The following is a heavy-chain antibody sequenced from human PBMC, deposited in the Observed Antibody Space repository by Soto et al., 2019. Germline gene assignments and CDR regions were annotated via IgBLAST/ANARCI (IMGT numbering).Heavy chain of an antibody. CDR3: ARKPHTIDC. Sequence: QITLKESGPTLVKPTQTLTLTCTCSGFSLSTSGVSVGWIRQPPGKALEWLALIYWDDDTRYSPSLKSRLTNTKDTSKTHVVLTLPTEEPGDTATYCSARKPHTIDCWRQGTLVVVSS. V-gene: IGHV2-5*02. D-gene: IGHD2-2*01. CDR2: IYWDDDT. CDR1: GFSLSTSGVS. J-gene: IGHJ4*02.